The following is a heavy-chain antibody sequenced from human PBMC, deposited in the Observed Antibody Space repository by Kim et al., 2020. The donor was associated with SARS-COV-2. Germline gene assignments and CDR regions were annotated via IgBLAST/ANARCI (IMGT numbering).Heavy chain of an antibody. Sequence: QKLQGRVTMTTDTSTSTAYMELRSLRSDDTAVYYCTRDYDFWSGYYGLDYWGQGTLVTVSS. J-gene: IGHJ4*02. CDR3: TRDYDFWSGYYGLDY. D-gene: IGHD3-3*01. V-gene: IGHV1-18*01.